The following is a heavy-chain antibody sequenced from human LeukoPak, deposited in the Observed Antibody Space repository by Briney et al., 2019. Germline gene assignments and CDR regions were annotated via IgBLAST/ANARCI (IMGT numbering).Heavy chain of an antibody. D-gene: IGHD3-3*01. J-gene: IGHJ6*02. V-gene: IGHV4-34*01. CDR2: INHRGST. Sequence: TSETLSLTCAVYGGSFSGYYWSWTRQPPGKGLEWIGEINHRGSTNYNPSLKSRVTISVDTSKNQFSLKLSSVTAADTAVYYCARAPRAISDDFWSGYYAMGRYGTDVWGQGTTVTVSS. CDR3: ARAPRAISDDFWSGYYAMGRYGTDV. CDR1: GGSFSGYY.